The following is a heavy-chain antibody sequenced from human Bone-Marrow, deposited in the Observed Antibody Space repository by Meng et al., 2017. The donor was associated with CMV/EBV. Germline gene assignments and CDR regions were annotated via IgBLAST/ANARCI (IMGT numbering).Heavy chain of an antibody. CDR3: VRDRDIVGAPAPCNWFDH. J-gene: IGHJ5*02. CDR2: ISSSSDYI. CDR1: GFNFNAYS. Sequence: GGSLRLSCAASGFNFNAYSMNWVRQAPGKGLEWVSSISSSSDYIYNADSVKGRFTISRDNARNSLYLQMNSLRVEDTALYYCVRDRDIVGAPAPCNWFDHWGQGTLVTVSS. D-gene: IGHD2-2*01. V-gene: IGHV3-21*01.